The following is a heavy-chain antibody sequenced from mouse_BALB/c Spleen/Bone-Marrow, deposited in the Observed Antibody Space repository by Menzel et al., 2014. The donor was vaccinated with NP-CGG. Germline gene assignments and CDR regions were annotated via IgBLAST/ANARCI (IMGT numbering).Heavy chain of an antibody. J-gene: IGHJ4*01. V-gene: IGHV4-1*02. CDR3: ARLGYYGAMDY. Sequence: EVKLVDSGGGLVQPGGSLKLSCSTSGFDFSRYWMSWVRQAPGKGLEWIGEINPDSSTINYTPSLKDKFIISRDNAKKTLYLQMSRVRSEDTALYYCARLGYYGAMDYWGQGTSVTVSS. CDR1: GFDFSRYW. CDR2: INPDSSTI. D-gene: IGHD1-1*01.